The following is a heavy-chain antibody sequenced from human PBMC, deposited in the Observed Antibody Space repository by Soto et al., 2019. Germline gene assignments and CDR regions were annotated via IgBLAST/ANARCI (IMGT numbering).Heavy chain of an antibody. CDR3: TRDWDY. J-gene: IGHJ4*02. CDR2: IKQDGSET. V-gene: IGHV3-7*01. CDR1: GFIFRNYW. Sequence: ELQLVESGGDLVQPGVSLRLSCAVSGFIFRNYWMAWARQAPGKGLQWVAVIKQDGSETHYVDSVRGRFTISRDNAKNSLYLYMNSLRADDTAVYYCTRDWDYWGQGTLVTVSS.